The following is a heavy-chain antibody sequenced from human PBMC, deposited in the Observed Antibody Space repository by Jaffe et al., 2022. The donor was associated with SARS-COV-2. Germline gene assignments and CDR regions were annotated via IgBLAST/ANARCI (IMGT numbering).Heavy chain of an antibody. D-gene: IGHD3-22*01. CDR2: INPDGSST. CDR3: ARSAYYGSTGYYYDY. J-gene: IGHJ4*02. CDR1: GFSFSSYW. Sequence: EVQLVESGGGLVQPGGSLRLSCAASGFSFSSYWMHWVRQAPGEGLVWVSRINPDGSSTTYADSVKGRFTIARDNAKNTLYLYMNSLRTDDTAVYFCARSAYYGSTGYYYDYWGQGTLVTVSS. V-gene: IGHV3-74*01.